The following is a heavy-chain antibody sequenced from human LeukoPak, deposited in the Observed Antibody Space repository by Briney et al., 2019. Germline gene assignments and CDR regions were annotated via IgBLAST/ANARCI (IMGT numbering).Heavy chain of an antibody. V-gene: IGHV3-23*01. CDR2: LSGSGDGQ. J-gene: IGHJ5*02. D-gene: IGHD1-14*01. CDR3: AKGCQCPSGLSSWFDP. CDR1: GFTFTNYG. Sequence: AGGSLRLSCSASGFTFTNYGMSWVRQAPGKGLEWVSGLSGSGDGQFYADSVEGRFTISRDIFNNIWYLQMNSLRAEGTAVYYCAKGCQCPSGLSSWFDPRGQGTLVAVSS.